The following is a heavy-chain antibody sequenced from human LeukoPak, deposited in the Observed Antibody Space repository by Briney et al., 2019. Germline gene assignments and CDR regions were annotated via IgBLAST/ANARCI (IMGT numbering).Heavy chain of an antibody. Sequence: GGSLRLSCAASGFTFSSYSMNWVRQAPGKGLEGVSSISSSSSYIYYADSVKGRFTISRDNAKNSLYLQMNSLRAEDTAVYYCARDRDCSSTSCYSRPIDYWGQGTLVTVSS. CDR1: GFTFSSYS. D-gene: IGHD2-2*01. CDR3: ARDRDCSSTSCYSRPIDY. V-gene: IGHV3-21*01. J-gene: IGHJ4*02. CDR2: ISSSSSYI.